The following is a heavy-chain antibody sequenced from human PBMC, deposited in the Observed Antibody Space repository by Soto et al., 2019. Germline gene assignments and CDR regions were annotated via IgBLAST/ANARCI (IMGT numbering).Heavy chain of an antibody. CDR3: ARGGGSCRRGSYWYFDL. Sequence: QVQLVQSGAEVKKPGSSVKVSCKASGGTFSSYAISWVRQAPGQGLEWMGGIIPIFGTANYAQKFQGRVTITADESTSTAYMELSSLRSEDTAVYYCARGGGSCRRGSYWYFDLWGRGTLVTVSS. CDR1: GGTFSSYA. J-gene: IGHJ2*01. CDR2: IIPIFGTA. V-gene: IGHV1-69*12. D-gene: IGHD2-15*01.